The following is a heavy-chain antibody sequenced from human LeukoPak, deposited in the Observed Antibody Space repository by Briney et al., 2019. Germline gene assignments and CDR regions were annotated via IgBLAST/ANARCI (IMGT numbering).Heavy chain of an antibody. J-gene: IGHJ6*04. CDR1: GFTFSSYG. CDR3: AKTYYDILTGYYNYYGMDV. Sequence: PGGSLRLSCAASGFTFSSYGMHWVRQAPGKGLEWVAVISYDGSNKYYADSVKGRFTISRDNSKNTLYLQMNGLRAEDTAVYYCAKTYYDILTGYYNYYGMDVWGKGTTVTVSS. CDR2: ISYDGSNK. D-gene: IGHD3-9*01. V-gene: IGHV3-30*18.